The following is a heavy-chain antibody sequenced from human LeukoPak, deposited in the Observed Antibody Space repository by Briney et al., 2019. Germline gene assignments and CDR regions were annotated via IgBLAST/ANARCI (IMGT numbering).Heavy chain of an antibody. CDR2: FDPYSGGA. V-gene: IGHV1-2*06. J-gene: IGHJ3*01. CDR1: GYTFTGYY. Sequence: ASVKVSCKASGYTFTGYYMHWVRQAPGPGLEWMGRFDPYSGGASYALKFEGRVTVTRDPSISTDYMELSRLRPDDTAVYYCAGGGGSYGDVWGQGTAVTVSS. D-gene: IGHD1-26*01. CDR3: AGGGGSYGDV.